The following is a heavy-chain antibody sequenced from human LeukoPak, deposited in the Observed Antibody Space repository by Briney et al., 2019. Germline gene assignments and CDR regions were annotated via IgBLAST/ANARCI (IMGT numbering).Heavy chain of an antibody. CDR2: FDPEQNKP. Sequence: ASVKVSCKVSGSSLTDLNIQWVRQAPGKGLECMGGFDPEQNKPIYAQKFQGRVTMTEDTATDTAYTELTSLRFEDTALYYCATRSGDFWSGYENWGQGTLVTVSS. J-gene: IGHJ4*02. V-gene: IGHV1-24*01. CDR3: ATRSGDFWSGYEN. CDR1: GSSLTDLN. D-gene: IGHD3-3*01.